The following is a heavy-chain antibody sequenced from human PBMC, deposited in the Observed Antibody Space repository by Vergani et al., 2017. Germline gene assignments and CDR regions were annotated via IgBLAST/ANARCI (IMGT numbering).Heavy chain of an antibody. CDR3: ARVPATATYYDCGMDV. CDR1: GYSFTSYW. J-gene: IGHJ6*02. Sequence: EVQLVQSGAEVKKPGESLKISCKGSGYSFTSYWIGWVRQMPGKGLEWLGIIYPGDSDTRYSPSFQGQVTITADKSISTAYLQWSSLKASDTAMYYCARVPATATYYDCGMDVWGQGTTVSVTS. D-gene: IGHD2-2*01. CDR2: IYPGDSDT. V-gene: IGHV5-51*01.